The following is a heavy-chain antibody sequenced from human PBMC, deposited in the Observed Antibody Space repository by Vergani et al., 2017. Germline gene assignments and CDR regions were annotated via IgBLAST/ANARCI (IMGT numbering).Heavy chain of an antibody. J-gene: IGHJ4*02. Sequence: EVQLLESGGDLVQPGGSLRLSCAASGFTFIMHAMSWVRQAPGKGLEWVSTLSASDRRPHYADSVKGRFTISRDNSKNTLYLQMNSLRAEDTAVYYCAKEERIVVAPYDYWGQGTLVTVSS. CDR3: AKEERIVVAPYDY. CDR2: LSASDRRP. D-gene: IGHD3-22*01. V-gene: IGHV3-23*01. CDR1: GFTFIMHA.